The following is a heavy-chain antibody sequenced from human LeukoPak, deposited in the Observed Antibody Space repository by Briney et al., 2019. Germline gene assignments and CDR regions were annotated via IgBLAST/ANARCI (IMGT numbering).Heavy chain of an antibody. CDR3: ARDRVPYYYGSGAARTWASYGMDV. Sequence: GGSLRLSCAASGFTFSSYGMHWVRQAPGKGLEWVSVIYSGGSTYYADSVKGRFTISRDNSKNALYLQMNSLRAEDTAVYYCARDRVPYYYGSGAARTWASYGMDVWGQGTTVTVPS. V-gene: IGHV3-53*01. D-gene: IGHD3-10*01. CDR1: GFTFSSYG. CDR2: IYSGGST. J-gene: IGHJ6*02.